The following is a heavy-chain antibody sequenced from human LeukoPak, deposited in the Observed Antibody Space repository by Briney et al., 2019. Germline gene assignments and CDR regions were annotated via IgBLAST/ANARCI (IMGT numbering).Heavy chain of an antibody. CDR3: ARGQDTLTGFYDY. V-gene: IGHV4-59*01. J-gene: IGHJ4*02. CDR2: IYYSGST. Sequence: SETLSLTCAVYGGSFSGYYWSWIRQPPGKGVEWIGYIYYSGSTNYNPSLKSRVTISVDTSKNQFSLKLSSVTAADTAVYYCARGQDTLTGFYDYWGQGTLVTVSS. CDR1: GGSFSGYY. D-gene: IGHD3-9*01.